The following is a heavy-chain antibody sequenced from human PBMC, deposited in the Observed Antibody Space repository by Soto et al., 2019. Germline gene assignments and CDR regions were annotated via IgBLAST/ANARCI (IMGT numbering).Heavy chain of an antibody. Sequence: QVQLVESGGGVVQPGRSLRLSCAASGLTFSSYGMHWVRQAPGKGLEWVAVISHDGSNKYYADSVKGRFTISRDNSKNTLYLQMNSLRAEDTAVYYCAKAKYSSSWYSYGMDVWRQGTTVTVSS. D-gene: IGHD6-13*01. V-gene: IGHV3-30*18. CDR1: GLTFSSYG. CDR2: ISHDGSNK. CDR3: AKAKYSSSWYSYGMDV. J-gene: IGHJ6*02.